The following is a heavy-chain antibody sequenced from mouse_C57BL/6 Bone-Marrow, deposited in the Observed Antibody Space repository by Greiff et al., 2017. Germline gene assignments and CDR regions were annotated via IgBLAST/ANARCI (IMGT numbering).Heavy chain of an antibody. V-gene: IGHV1-7*01. D-gene: IGHD1-1*01. CDR3: ARCITTVVADWYFDV. Sequence: VQLQQSGAELAKPGASVKLSCKASGYTFTSYWMHWVKQRPGQGLEWIGYINPSSGYTKYNQKFKDKATLTADKSSSTAYMQRSSLTYEDSAVYYCARCITTVVADWYFDVWGTGTTVTVSS. CDR2: INPSSGYT. CDR1: GYTFTSYW. J-gene: IGHJ1*03.